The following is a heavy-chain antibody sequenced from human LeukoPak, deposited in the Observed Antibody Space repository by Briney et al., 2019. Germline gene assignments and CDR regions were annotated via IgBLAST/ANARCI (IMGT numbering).Heavy chain of an antibody. V-gene: IGHV3-48*01. Sequence: GGSLRLSCAASGFTFSSYSMNWVRQAPGKGLEWVSYISSSSSTIYYADSVKGRFTISRDNAKNSLYLQMNSLRAEDTAVYYCARDLAYCGGDCYLNAFDIWGQGTMVTVSS. CDR1: GFTFSSYS. D-gene: IGHD2-21*02. CDR3: ARDLAYCGGDCYLNAFDI. J-gene: IGHJ3*02. CDR2: ISSSSSTI.